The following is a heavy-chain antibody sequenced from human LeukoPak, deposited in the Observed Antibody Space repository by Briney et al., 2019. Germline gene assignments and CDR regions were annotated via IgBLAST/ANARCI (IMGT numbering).Heavy chain of an antibody. CDR3: ARPHCSGGSCGAFDI. Sequence: SETLSLTCTVSGGSISSYYWSWIRQPPGKGLEWIGYIYYSGSTNYNPSLKSRVTISVDTSKNQFSLKLSSVTAADTAVYYCARPHCSGGSCGAFDIWGQGTMVTVSS. V-gene: IGHV4-59*08. CDR1: GGSISSYY. CDR2: IYYSGST. D-gene: IGHD2-15*01. J-gene: IGHJ3*02.